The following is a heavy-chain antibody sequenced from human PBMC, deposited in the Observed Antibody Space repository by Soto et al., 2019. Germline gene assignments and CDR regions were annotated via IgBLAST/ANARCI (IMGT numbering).Heavy chain of an antibody. CDR3: ARWSFLDY. V-gene: IGHV3-23*01. D-gene: IGHD1-26*01. J-gene: IGHJ4*02. CDR2: ISGSDGKT. Sequence: GGSLRLSCTASGFSFSSYALSWVRQAPGKGLEWVSTISGSDGKTYYADSVKGRFSISRDTSKTTLYLEMTSLRVEDTAVYYCARWSFLDYWGQGTRVTISS. CDR1: GFSFSSYA.